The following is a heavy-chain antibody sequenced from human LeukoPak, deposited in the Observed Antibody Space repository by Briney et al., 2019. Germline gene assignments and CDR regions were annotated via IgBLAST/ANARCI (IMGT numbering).Heavy chain of an antibody. CDR1: GYSFTTYW. CDR2: IYPGDSDT. CDR3: GRHLHGDLYFDY. Sequence: GESLKISCKGSGYSFTTYWIGWVRQMPGKGLEWMGIIYPGDSDTRYSPSFQGQVTVSADKSISTAYLQWSSLTASDTAMYFCGRHLHGDLYFDYWGQGTLVTVSS. V-gene: IGHV5-51*01. J-gene: IGHJ4*02. D-gene: IGHD4-17*01.